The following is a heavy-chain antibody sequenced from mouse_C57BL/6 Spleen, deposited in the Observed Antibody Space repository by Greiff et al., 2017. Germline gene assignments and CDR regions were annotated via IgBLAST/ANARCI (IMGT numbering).Heavy chain of an antibody. D-gene: IGHD2-3*01. V-gene: IGHV1-64*01. Sequence: QVQLQQPGAELVKPGASVKLSCKASGYTFTSYWMHWVKQRPGQGLEWIGMIHPNSGSTNYNEKFKSKATLTVDKSSSTAYMQLSSLTSEDSAVYYCARPDDGYYLWYFDVWGTGTTVTVSS. CDR3: ARPDDGYYLWYFDV. J-gene: IGHJ1*03. CDR1: GYTFTSYW. CDR2: IHPNSGST.